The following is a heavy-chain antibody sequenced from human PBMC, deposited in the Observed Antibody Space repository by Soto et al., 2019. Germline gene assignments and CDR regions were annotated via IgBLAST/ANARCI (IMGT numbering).Heavy chain of an antibody. CDR2: ISGSGGST. Sequence: EVQLLESGGGLVQPGGSLRLSCAASGFTFSSYVMSWVRQAPGKGLEWVSAISGSGGSTYYADSVKGRFTISRDNSKNTMYLQMNSLRAEDTAVYYCAKGQGGLYCSGGSCYDYFDYWGQGTLVTVSS. CDR1: GFTFSSYV. D-gene: IGHD2-15*01. J-gene: IGHJ4*02. V-gene: IGHV3-23*01. CDR3: AKGQGGLYCSGGSCYDYFDY.